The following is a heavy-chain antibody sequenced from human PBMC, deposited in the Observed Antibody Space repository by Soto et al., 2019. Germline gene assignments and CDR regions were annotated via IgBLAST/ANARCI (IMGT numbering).Heavy chain of an antibody. D-gene: IGHD2-15*01. Sequence: QVQLVQSGAEVKKPGSSVKVSCKASGGTFSSYTISWVRQAPGQGLEWMGRIIPILGIANYAQKFQGRVTSTADKSTSTADMELSSLRSEDTAVYYCARYCSGGSCYGEGFDYWGQGTLVTVSS. CDR3: ARYCSGGSCYGEGFDY. J-gene: IGHJ4*02. CDR2: IIPILGIA. V-gene: IGHV1-69*02. CDR1: GGTFSSYT.